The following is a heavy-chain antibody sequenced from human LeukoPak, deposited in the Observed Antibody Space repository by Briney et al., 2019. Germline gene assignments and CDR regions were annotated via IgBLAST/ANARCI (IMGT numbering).Heavy chain of an antibody. D-gene: IGHD6-13*01. CDR2: IFPSGGEI. V-gene: IGHV3-21*06. CDR3: ARDPAAGYSYYYMDV. Sequence: RTGGSLRLSCAASGFTFSTFAMIWVRQPPGKGLEWVSSIFPSGGEIHYADSVRGRFTVSRDNAKNSLYLQMNSLRAEDTAVYYCARDPAAGYSYYYMDVWGKGTTVTISS. CDR1: GFTFSTFA. J-gene: IGHJ6*03.